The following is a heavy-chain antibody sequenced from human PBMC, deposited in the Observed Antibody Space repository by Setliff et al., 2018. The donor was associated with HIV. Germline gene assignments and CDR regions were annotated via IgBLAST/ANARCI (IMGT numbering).Heavy chain of an antibody. J-gene: IGHJ4*02. CDR2: ISSSGSYI. CDR3: AAVSTAVPGRSLEH. D-gene: IGHD6-19*01. V-gene: IGHV3-21*01. Sequence: PGGSLRLSCAVSGFTFTTSTMSWVRQAPGKGLEWVASISSSGSYIHYADSVKGRFRISRDNAKKSVYLLMSGLRAEDTAVYYCAAVSTAVPGRSLEHWGQGTLVTVSS. CDR1: GFTFTTST.